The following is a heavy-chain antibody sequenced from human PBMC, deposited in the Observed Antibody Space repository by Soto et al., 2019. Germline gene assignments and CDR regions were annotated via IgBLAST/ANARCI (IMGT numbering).Heavy chain of an antibody. J-gene: IGHJ4*02. Sequence: QVQLQESGPGLVKPSETLSLTCTVSSGSISSYYWSWIRQPPGKGLDWIGYIYYSGGTNYNPSLKSRVTISVDTSKNQFSLKLSSVTAADTAVYYCARGAPAYFDCLFNFDYWGQGTLVTVSS. D-gene: IGHD3-9*01. CDR1: SGSISSYY. CDR2: IYYSGGT. CDR3: ARGAPAYFDCLFNFDY. V-gene: IGHV4-59*08.